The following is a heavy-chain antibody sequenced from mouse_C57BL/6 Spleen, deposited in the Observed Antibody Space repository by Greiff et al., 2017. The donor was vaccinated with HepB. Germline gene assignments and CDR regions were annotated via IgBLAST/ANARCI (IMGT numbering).Heavy chain of an antibody. D-gene: IGHD1-1*01. CDR1: GYTFTDYE. CDR2: IDPETGGT. Sequence: VQGVESGAELVRPGASVTLSCKASGYTFTDYEMHWVKQTPVHGLEWIGAIDPETGGTAYNQKFKGKAILTADKSSSTAYMELRSLTSEDSAVYYCTRQVVSFDYWGQGTTLTVSS. J-gene: IGHJ2*01. V-gene: IGHV1-15*01. CDR3: TRQVVSFDY.